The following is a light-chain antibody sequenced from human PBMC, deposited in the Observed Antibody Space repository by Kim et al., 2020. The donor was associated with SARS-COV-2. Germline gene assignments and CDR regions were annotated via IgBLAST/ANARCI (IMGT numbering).Light chain of an antibody. CDR1: SSNVGGYNY. J-gene: IGLJ1*01. V-gene: IGLV2-14*03. Sequence: GHSITISCTETSSNVGGYNYVSWYQQHPGKAPKLMIYDVSNRPSGVSNRFSGSKSGNTASLTISGLQAEDEADYYCSSYTSSSTYVFGTGTKVTVL. CDR2: DVS. CDR3: SSYTSSSTYV.